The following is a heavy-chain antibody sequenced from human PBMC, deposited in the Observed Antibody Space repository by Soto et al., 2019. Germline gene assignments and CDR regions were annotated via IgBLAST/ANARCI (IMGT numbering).Heavy chain of an antibody. Sequence: GASVKVSCTASGYTFTSYAMHWVRQAPRQRLEWMGWINAGNGNTKYSQKFQGRVTITRDTSASTAYMELSSLRSEDTAVYYCARLYCSGGSCYSGYYGMDVWGQGTTVTVSS. CDR2: INAGNGNT. J-gene: IGHJ6*02. D-gene: IGHD2-15*01. V-gene: IGHV1-3*01. CDR3: ARLYCSGGSCYSGYYGMDV. CDR1: GYTFTSYA.